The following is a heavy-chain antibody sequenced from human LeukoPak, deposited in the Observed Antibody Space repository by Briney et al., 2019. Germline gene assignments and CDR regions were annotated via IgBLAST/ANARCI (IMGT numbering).Heavy chain of an antibody. V-gene: IGHV3-23*01. Sequence: GGSLRLSCAASGFTFSSYAMSWVRQAPGKGLEWVSGIRGSGTTTYYADSVKGRFTVSRDNSKNTVYLQMNSLRVEDTAVYYCARGRLAGYSSSSDFDYWGQGTLVTVSS. D-gene: IGHD6-13*01. CDR1: GFTFSSYA. CDR2: IRGSGTTT. J-gene: IGHJ4*02. CDR3: ARGRLAGYSSSSDFDY.